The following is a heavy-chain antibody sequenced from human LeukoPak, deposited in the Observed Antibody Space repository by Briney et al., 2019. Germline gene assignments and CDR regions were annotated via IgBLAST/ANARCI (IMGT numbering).Heavy chain of an antibody. J-gene: IGHJ4*02. CDR1: GGTFSSYA. V-gene: IGHV1-18*01. CDR3: ARDYPDIVVVPAAKRVFDY. D-gene: IGHD2-2*01. CDR2: ISAYNGNT. Sequence: ASVKVSCKASGGTFSSYAISWVRQAPGQGLEWMGWISAYNGNTNYAQKLQGRVTMTTDASTSTAYMELRSLRSDDTAVYYCARDYPDIVVVPAAKRVFDYWGQGTLVTVSS.